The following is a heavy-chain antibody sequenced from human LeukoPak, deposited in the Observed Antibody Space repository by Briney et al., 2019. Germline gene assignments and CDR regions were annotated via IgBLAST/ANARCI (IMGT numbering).Heavy chain of an antibody. Sequence: GAAVKVSCKASGYTVTGHYLHWVRQAPGQGLEWMGWLNPNSGGTNYAQKFQGGVTMTRDTSINTAYMELNSLTSDDTAMYYCAKDACSGFSSSYNMDSWGQGTLVTVSS. CDR2: LNPNSGGT. CDR1: GYTVTGHY. CDR3: AKDACSGFSSSYNMDS. D-gene: IGHD2-15*01. V-gene: IGHV1-2*02. J-gene: IGHJ4*02.